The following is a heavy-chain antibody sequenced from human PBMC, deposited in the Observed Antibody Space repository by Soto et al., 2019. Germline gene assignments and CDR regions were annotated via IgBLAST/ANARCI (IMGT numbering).Heavy chain of an antibody. CDR2: MSGSGGST. J-gene: IGHJ4*02. CDR1: GFTFSSYA. Sequence: PGGSLRLSCAASGFTFSSYAMSWVRQAPGKGLEWVSAMSGSGGSTYYADSVKGRFTISRDNSKNTLYLQMNSLRAEDTAVYYCAKVGDYGVYGGNYFDYSGQGTLVTVSS. D-gene: IGHD4-17*01. V-gene: IGHV3-23*01. CDR3: AKVGDYGVYGGNYFDY.